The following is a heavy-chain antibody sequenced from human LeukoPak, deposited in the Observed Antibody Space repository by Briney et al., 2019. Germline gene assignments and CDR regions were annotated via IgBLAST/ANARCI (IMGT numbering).Heavy chain of an antibody. D-gene: IGHD2-21*01. CDR3: ARSLIPLGMDV. Sequence: GGSLRLSCAASGFTFSSYEVIWVRQAPGTGLEWVSYMSSSGTTIHYVDSVKGRFRNSRDNAKNTVYLEMNSLRSEDTAVYYCARSLIPLGMDVWGQGTTVTVSS. J-gene: IGHJ6*02. CDR2: MSSSGTTI. CDR1: GFTFSSYE. V-gene: IGHV3-48*03.